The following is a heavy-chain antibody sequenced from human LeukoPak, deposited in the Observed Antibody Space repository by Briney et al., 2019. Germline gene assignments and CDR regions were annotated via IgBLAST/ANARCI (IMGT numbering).Heavy chain of an antibody. CDR2: IIPIFGTA. V-gene: IGHV1-69*13. CDR1: GGTFSSYA. Sequence: PGASVKVSCKASGGTFSSYAISWVRLAPGQGLEWMGGIIPIFGTANYAQKFQGRVTITADESTSTAYMELSSLRSEDTAVYYCARDYSNYVYYYYGMDVWGQGTTVTVSS. CDR3: ARDYSNYVYYYYGMDV. D-gene: IGHD4-11*01. J-gene: IGHJ6*02.